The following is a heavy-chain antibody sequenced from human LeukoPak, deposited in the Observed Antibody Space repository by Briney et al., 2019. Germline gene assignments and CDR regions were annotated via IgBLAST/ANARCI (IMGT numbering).Heavy chain of an antibody. CDR2: INHSGST. V-gene: IGHV4-34*01. CDR1: GGSFSGYY. Sequence: PSETLSLTCAVYGGSFSGYYWSWIRQPPGKGLEWIGEINHSGSTNYNPSLKSRVTISVDTSKNQFSLKLSSVTAADTAVYYCARGVWKGYRSSTSCYTKWGQGTLVTVSS. CDR3: ARGVWKGYRSSTSCYTK. D-gene: IGHD2-2*02. J-gene: IGHJ4*02.